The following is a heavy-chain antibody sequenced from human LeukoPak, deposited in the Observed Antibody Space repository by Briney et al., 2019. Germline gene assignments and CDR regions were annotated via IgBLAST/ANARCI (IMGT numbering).Heavy chain of an antibody. CDR2: IYYSGST. J-gene: IGHJ4*02. D-gene: IGHD6-6*01. V-gene: IGHV4-59*01. CDR3: ARGSVEYSSSSGFDY. Sequence: SETLSLTCTVSGGSISSYYWSWIRQPPEKGLEWIGYIYYSGSTNYNPSLKSRVTISVDTSKNQFSLKLSSVTAADTAVYYCARGSVEYSSSSGFDYWGQGTLVTVSS. CDR1: GGSISSYY.